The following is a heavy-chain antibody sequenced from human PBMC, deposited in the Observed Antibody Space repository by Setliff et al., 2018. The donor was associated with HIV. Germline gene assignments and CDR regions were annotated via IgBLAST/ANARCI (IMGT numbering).Heavy chain of an antibody. D-gene: IGHD1-26*01. V-gene: IGHV4-59*01. J-gene: IGHJ4*02. CDR1: GGSISGYF. Sequence: SETLSLTCTVSGGSISGYFWNWIRQPPGKGLEWIGYIYHSGSTNYNPSLESRVSISVDTSKNQFPLKLSSVTAADTAVYYCARGDTRNYYGGDYFDYWGQGSLVTVSS. CDR3: ARGDTRNYYGGDYFDY. CDR2: IYHSGST.